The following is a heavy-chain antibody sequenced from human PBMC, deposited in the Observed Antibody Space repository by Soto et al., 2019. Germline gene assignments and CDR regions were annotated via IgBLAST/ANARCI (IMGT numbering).Heavy chain of an antibody. CDR3: ARDCSGGSCFDY. V-gene: IGHV3-48*03. CDR2: ISGSGRIV. D-gene: IGHD2-15*01. CDR1: GFTLSGSE. Sequence: EVQLVESGGGLVQPGESLRLSCAASGFTLSGSEMNWVRRAPGKGLEWVSYISGSGRIVYYADSVKGRFTISRDIAKNSLYLEMNSLRVEDTAVYYCARDCSGGSCFDYWGQGALVTVSA. J-gene: IGHJ4*02.